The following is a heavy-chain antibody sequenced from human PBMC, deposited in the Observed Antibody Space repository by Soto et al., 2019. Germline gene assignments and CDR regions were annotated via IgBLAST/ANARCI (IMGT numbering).Heavy chain of an antibody. Sequence: QVQLVQSGAEVKKPGSSVKVSCKASGGTFSSYAISWVRQAPGQGLEWMGGIIPIFGTATYGQKFQGRVTITADESTSTAYMELSSLRSEDTAVYYCARDLAGYSSGRGAFDIWGQGTMVTVSS. D-gene: IGHD6-19*01. CDR1: GGTFSSYA. J-gene: IGHJ3*02. V-gene: IGHV1-69*01. CDR2: IIPIFGTA. CDR3: ARDLAGYSSGRGAFDI.